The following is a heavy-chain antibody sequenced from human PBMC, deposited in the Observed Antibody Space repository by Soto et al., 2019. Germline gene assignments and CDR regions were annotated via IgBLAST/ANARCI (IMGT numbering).Heavy chain of an antibody. CDR1: GFTVSSNY. CDR3: AREVRVRGFAFDI. V-gene: IGHV3-66*01. J-gene: IGHJ3*02. CDR2: IYSGGNT. D-gene: IGHD3-3*01. Sequence: GGSLRLSCAVSGFTVSSNYMNWVRQAPGKGLEWVSFIYSGGNTYYADSVKGRFTISRDNSKNMLYLQMNSLRVEDTAVYYCAREVRVRGFAFDIWGQGIIVTVSS.